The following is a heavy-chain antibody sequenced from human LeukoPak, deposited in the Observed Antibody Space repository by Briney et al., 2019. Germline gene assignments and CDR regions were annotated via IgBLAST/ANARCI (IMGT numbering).Heavy chain of an antibody. D-gene: IGHD3-3*02. CDR3: ARAISVFGVADAFDI. J-gene: IGHJ3*02. Sequence: ASVKVSCKASGYTFTGYYMDWVRQAPGQGLEWMGWINPNSGGTNYAQKFQGRVTMTRDTSISTAHMELSRLTSDDTAVYYCARAISVFGVADAFDIWGQGTMVIVSS. V-gene: IGHV1-2*02. CDR2: INPNSGGT. CDR1: GYTFTGYY.